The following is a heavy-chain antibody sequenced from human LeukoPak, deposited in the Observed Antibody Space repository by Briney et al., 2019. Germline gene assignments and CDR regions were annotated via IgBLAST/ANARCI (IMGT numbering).Heavy chain of an antibody. CDR2: IYWNDDK. V-gene: IGHV2-5*01. CDR3: AHTTAGGVYDTAQATAYDDY. CDR1: GFSLSTSGVG. D-gene: IGHD5/OR15-5a*01. J-gene: IGHJ4*02. Sequence: SGPTLVNPTQTLTLTCTFSGFSLSTSGVGVGWIRQPPGKALEWLALIYWNDDKRYSPSLKSRLTITKDTSKNQVVLTMTNMDPVDTATYYCAHTTAGGVYDTAQATAYDDYWGQGTLVTVSS.